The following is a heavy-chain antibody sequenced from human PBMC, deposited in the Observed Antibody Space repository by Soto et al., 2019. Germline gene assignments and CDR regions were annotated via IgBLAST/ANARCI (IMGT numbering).Heavy chain of an antibody. CDR3: AKDRSHYYYDSSCYYYRYGLFDY. V-gene: IGHV3-30*18. J-gene: IGHJ4*02. D-gene: IGHD3-22*01. CDR2: ISHDGSNK. Sequence: QVQLVESGGGVVQPGRSLRLSCAASGFTFSSYGMHWVRQAPGKGLEWVAVISHDGSNKYYADYVKGPFTISRDNSKNTLYLQMNSRRAEDTAVYYCAKDRSHYYYDSSCYYYRYGLFDYWGQGTLVIVSS. CDR1: GFTFSSYG.